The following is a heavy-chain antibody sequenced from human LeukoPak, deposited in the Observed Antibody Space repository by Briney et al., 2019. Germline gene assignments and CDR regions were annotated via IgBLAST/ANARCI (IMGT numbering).Heavy chain of an antibody. CDR1: GFTFSSYA. D-gene: IGHD5-18*01. J-gene: IGHJ4*02. CDR2: ISGSGGST. V-gene: IGHV3-23*01. Sequence: GGSLRLSCAASGFTFSSYAMSWVRQAPGKGLEWVSAISGSGGSTYYSDSGKGRFTISRDNSKNTLYLQMNSLRAEDTAVYYCARDRGYSYGHPFDYWGQGTLVTVSS. CDR3: ARDRGYSYGHPFDY.